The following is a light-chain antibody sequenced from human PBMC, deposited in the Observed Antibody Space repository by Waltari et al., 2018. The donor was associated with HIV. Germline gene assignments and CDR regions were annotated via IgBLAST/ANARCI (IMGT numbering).Light chain of an antibody. CDR3: ASYRYSSRTYV. CDR2: DVT. J-gene: IGLJ1*01. CDR1: SNDVGGYNH. Sequence: QSALTQPASVSGSPGQSIKISCIGTSNDVGGYNHVSWYQQHPDKAPRLMIYDVTNRLSGFSTRFSGSKSGNTASLAISGLQAEDEAIYYCASYRYSSRTYVFGTGTTVTVL. V-gene: IGLV2-14*03.